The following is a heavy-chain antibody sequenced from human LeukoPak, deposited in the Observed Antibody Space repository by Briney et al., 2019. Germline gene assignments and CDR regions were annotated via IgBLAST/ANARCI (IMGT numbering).Heavy chain of an antibody. CDR2: INHSGST. J-gene: IGHJ4*02. CDR1: GGSFSGYY. V-gene: IGHV4-34*01. Sequence: SETLSLTCAVYGGSFSGYYWSWIRQPPGKGLEWIGEINHSGSTNYNPSLKSRVTISVDTSKNQFSLKLTSVTAADTAVYYCARGRYSYGWSRFHVDYWGQGTLVTVSS. CDR3: ARGRYSYGWSRFHVDY. D-gene: IGHD5-18*01.